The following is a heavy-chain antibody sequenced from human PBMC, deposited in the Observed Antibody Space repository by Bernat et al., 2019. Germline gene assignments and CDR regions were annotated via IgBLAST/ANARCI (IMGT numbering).Heavy chain of an antibody. CDR3: ARRGSSGWTGLDY. CDR2: INHSGST. D-gene: IGHD6-19*01. Sequence: QVQLQQWGAGLLKPSETLSLTCAVYGGSFSGYYWSWIRQPPGKGLEWIGEINHSGSTNYNPSLKSRVTISVDTSKNQFSLKLSSVTAADPAVYYCARRGSSGWTGLDYWGQGTLVTVSS. CDR1: GGSFSGYY. J-gene: IGHJ4*02. V-gene: IGHV4-34*01.